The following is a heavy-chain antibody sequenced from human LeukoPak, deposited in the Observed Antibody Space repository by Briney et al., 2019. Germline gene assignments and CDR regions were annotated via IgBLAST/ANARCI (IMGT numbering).Heavy chain of an antibody. Sequence: GGSLRLSCAASGFTFSSYAMSWVRQAPGKGLEWVSAISGSGGSTYYADSVKGRFTISRDNSKNTLYLQMNSLRAEDTAVYYCAKNGKPDYYDSSGYYQSEYFQHWGQGTLVTVSS. J-gene: IGHJ1*01. CDR1: GFTFSSYA. CDR3: AKNGKPDYYDSSGYYQSEYFQH. D-gene: IGHD3-22*01. V-gene: IGHV3-23*01. CDR2: ISGSGGST.